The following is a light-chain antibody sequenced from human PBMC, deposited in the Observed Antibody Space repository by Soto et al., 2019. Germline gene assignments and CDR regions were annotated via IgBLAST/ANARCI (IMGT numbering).Light chain of an antibody. V-gene: IGKV3-15*01. Sequence: VMTQSPATLSVSPGERATLSCWASETVATNLAWYQQKPGQAPRLLISGASTRAAGISGRLRGSGSGTEFTLTISSLRSEDSAIYYCQQYFEWPPMTFGQGTKVEI. CDR2: GAS. CDR1: ETVATN. J-gene: IGKJ1*01. CDR3: QQYFEWPPMT.